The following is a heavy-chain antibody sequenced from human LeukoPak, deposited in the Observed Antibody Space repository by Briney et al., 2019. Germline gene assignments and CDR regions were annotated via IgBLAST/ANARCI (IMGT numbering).Heavy chain of an antibody. V-gene: IGHV3-30*04. CDR3: ARATWDS. CDR1: GFTFSSYA. D-gene: IGHD2-15*01. Sequence: GGSLRLSCAASGFTFSSYAMHWVRQAPGKGLEWVAVISYDERNKYYADSVKGRFTISRDNSKNTLYLQMNSLRAEDTAVYYCARATWDSWGQGALVTVSS. J-gene: IGHJ4*02. CDR2: ISYDERNK.